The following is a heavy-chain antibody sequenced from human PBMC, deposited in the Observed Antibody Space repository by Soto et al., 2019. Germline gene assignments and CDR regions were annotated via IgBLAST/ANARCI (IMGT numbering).Heavy chain of an antibody. Sequence: QVQLVQSGAEVKKPGASVKVSCKASGYTFTSYAMHWVRQAPGQRLEWMGWINAGNGNTKYSQKFQGRVTITRDTSASTAYMELSSLRSEDTAVYYCARDRHGYVVFYYGMDVWGQGTTVTVSS. J-gene: IGHJ6*02. CDR1: GYTFTSYA. D-gene: IGHD5-12*01. CDR2: INAGNGNT. CDR3: ARDRHGYVVFYYGMDV. V-gene: IGHV1-3*01.